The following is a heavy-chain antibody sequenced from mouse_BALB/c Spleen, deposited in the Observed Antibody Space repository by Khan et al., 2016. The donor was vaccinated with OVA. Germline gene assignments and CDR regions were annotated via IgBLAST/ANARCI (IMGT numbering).Heavy chain of an antibody. CDR2: INTYTGAP. CDR1: GYTFTDYG. V-gene: IGHV9-3-1*01. Sequence: QIQLVQSGPELKKPGETVKISCKASGYTFTDYGMNWVKQAPGKGLKWMGYINTYTGAPTYADDFKGRFAFSLETSARTAYLHSNNLKNEDTATYFCARSPTWFAYWGQGTLVTVSA. J-gene: IGHJ3*01. CDR3: ARSPTWFAY.